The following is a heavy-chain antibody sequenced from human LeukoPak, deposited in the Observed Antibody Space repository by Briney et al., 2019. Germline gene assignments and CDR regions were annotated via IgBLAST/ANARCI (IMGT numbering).Heavy chain of an antibody. V-gene: IGHV1-2*02. CDR2: INPNSGGT. Sequence: ASVTVSCKASGYTFTGYYMHWVRQAPGQGLEWMGWINPNSGGTNYAQKFQGRVTMTRDTSISTAYMELSRLRSDDTAVYYCARDARGYGYYDFWSGYLAYYYMDVWGKGTTVTVSS. J-gene: IGHJ6*03. D-gene: IGHD3-3*01. CDR3: ARDARGYGYYDFWSGYLAYYYMDV. CDR1: GYTFTGYY.